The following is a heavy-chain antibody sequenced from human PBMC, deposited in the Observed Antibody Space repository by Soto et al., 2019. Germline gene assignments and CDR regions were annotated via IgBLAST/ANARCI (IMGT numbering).Heavy chain of an antibody. V-gene: IGHV1-58*01. J-gene: IGHJ4*02. Sequence: SVKVSCKASGFTFTIASVQWVRQARGQRLEWIGWITVGTGNTNYAQKFQERVTITRDMSTSTAYMELSNLRSEDTAVYYCAAGDSSGYYGGWGRGTQVTVSS. D-gene: IGHD3-22*01. CDR1: GFTFTIAS. CDR2: ITVGTGNT. CDR3: AAGDSSGYYGG.